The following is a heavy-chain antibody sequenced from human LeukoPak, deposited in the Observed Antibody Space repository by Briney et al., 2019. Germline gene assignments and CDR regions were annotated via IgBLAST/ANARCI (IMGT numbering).Heavy chain of an antibody. D-gene: IGHD6-13*01. CDR1: GYTFTSYG. J-gene: IGHJ3*02. V-gene: IGHV1-8*02. CDR3: ARVRYSSSWYILRDAFDI. Sequence: GASVKVSCKASGYTFTSYGINWVRQATGQGLEWMGWMNPNSGNTGYAQKFQGRVTMTRNTSISTAYMELSSLRSEDTAVYYCARVRYSSSWYILRDAFDIWGQGTMVTVSS. CDR2: MNPNSGNT.